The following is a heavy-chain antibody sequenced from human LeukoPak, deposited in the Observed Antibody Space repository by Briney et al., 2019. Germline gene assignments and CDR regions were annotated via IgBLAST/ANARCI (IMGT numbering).Heavy chain of an antibody. V-gene: IGHV3-23*01. CDR2: ISGSGGST. CDR3: AKDRLRRFDY. D-gene: IGHD3-16*01. Sequence: PGGSLRLSCEASGFTFSSYIMTWVRQAPGKGLEWVSAISGSGGSTYYADSVKGRFTISRDNSKNTLYLQMNSLRAEDTAVYYCAKDRLRRFDYWGQGTLVTVSS. CDR1: GFTFSSYI. J-gene: IGHJ4*02.